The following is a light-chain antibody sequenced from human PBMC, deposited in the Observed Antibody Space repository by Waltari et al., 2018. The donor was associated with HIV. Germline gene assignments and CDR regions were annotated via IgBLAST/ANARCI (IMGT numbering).Light chain of an antibody. CDR1: TGAVTSGHY. Sequence: AVVTQEPSLTVSPGGTVTLTCGSTTGAVTSGHYPYWFQQKPGQAPRTLIYDTNNKHSWTPARFSGSLLGGRAALTLSGAQPEDEAEYYCLLSYSGARPHVVFGGGTKLTVL. J-gene: IGLJ2*01. V-gene: IGLV7-46*01. CDR3: LLSYSGARPHVV. CDR2: DTN.